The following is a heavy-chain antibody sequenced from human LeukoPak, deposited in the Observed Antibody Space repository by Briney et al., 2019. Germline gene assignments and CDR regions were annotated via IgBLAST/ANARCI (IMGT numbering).Heavy chain of an antibody. CDR1: GYTFTIYA. J-gene: IGHJ5*02. D-gene: IGHD2-2*02. V-gene: IGHV1-3*01. CDR3: ARDGNGIVVVPAAIGWFDP. Sequence: GASVTVSFTASGYTFTIYAMHWVRQAPGQRLEWMGWINAGNGNTKYSQKFQGRVTITRDTSASTAYMELSSLRSEDTAVYYCARDGNGIVVVPAAIGWFDPWGQGTLVTVSS. CDR2: INAGNGNT.